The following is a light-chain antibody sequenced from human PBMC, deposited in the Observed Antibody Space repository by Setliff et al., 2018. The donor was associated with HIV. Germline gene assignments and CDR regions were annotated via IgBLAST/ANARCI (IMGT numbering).Light chain of an antibody. CDR2: NTR. CDR1: TGAVTSGHY. J-gene: IGLJ3*02. Sequence: QAVVTQEPSLTVSPGGTVTLTCGSSTGAVTSGHYPYWIQQKPGQAPRTLIYNTRNKHPWTPARFSGSLLGGKPALTLSGAQPEDEAEYYCLLSYSGAWVFGGGTKVTV. CDR3: LLSYSGAWV. V-gene: IGLV7-46*01.